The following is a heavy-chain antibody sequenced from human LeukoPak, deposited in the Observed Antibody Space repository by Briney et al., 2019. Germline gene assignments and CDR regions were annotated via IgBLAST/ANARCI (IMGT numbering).Heavy chain of an antibody. CDR2: ISGSDSGT. CDR1: GFTFRSYA. V-gene: IGHV3-23*01. CDR3: AKAFRYVDWTGHDAFDI. J-gene: IGHJ3*02. D-gene: IGHD3-9*01. Sequence: GGSLRLSCASSGFTFRSYAMNWVRQAPGRGLEWVSGISGSDSGTYYADSVKGRFTISRDNSKNTLYLQMNSLRAEDTAVYYCAKAFRYVDWTGHDAFDIWGQGTMVTVSS.